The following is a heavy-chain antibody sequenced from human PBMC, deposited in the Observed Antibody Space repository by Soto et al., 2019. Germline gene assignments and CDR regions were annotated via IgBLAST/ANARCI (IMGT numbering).Heavy chain of an antibody. J-gene: IGHJ6*02. Sequence: SQTLSLTCAISGDSVSSNSAAWNWIRQSPSRGLEWLGRTYYRSKWYNDYAVSVKSRITINPDASKNQFSLQLNSVTPEDTAVYYCASSSSWRNGFGMDVWGQGTTVTVSS. CDR1: GDSVSSNSAA. V-gene: IGHV6-1*01. D-gene: IGHD6-13*01. CDR3: ASSSSWRNGFGMDV. CDR2: TYYRSKWYN.